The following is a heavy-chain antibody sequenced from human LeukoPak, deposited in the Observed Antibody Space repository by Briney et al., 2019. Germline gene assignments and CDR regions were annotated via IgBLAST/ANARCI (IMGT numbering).Heavy chain of an antibody. D-gene: IGHD2-15*01. CDR1: GGSFSGYY. CDR2: INHSGST. Sequence: SETLSLTCAAYGGSFSGYYWTWIRQPPGKGLEWIGEINHSGSTNYNPSLKSRVTISVDTSKNQFSLKLSSVTAANTAVYYCARGPPYCSGGSCYANWFDPWGQGTLVTVSS. CDR3: ARGPPYCSGGSCYANWFDP. J-gene: IGHJ5*02. V-gene: IGHV4-34*01.